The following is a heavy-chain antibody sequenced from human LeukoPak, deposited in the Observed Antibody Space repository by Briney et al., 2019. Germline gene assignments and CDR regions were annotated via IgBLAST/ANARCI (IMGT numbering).Heavy chain of an antibody. D-gene: IGHD2-15*01. CDR1: GFTFSSYW. CDR2: IKQDGSEK. V-gene: IGHV3-7*01. J-gene: IGHJ4*02. CDR3: AREGEVVVVAAYFDY. Sequence: GGSLRLSCAASGFTFSSYWMSWVRQAPGKGLEWVANIKQDGSEKYYVDSVKGRFTISRDNAKNSLYLQMNSLRAEDTAVYYCAREGEVVVVAAYFDYWGQGTLVTVSS.